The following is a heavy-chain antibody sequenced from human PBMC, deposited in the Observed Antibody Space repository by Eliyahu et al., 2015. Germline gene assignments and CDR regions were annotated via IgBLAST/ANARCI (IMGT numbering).Heavy chain of an antibody. CDR3: ARDESYKIAY. CDR1: GFIFSNXG. V-gene: IGHV3-33*01. J-gene: IGHJ4*02. D-gene: IGHD1-26*01. Sequence: QMQLVESGGGVVQPGRSLRLSCAASGFIFSNXGXHWVRQAPGKGLEWVAVIWYDGSNKYYADSVKGRFTISRDNSRNTLYLQMNSLRAEDTAVYYCARDESYKIAYWGQGTLVTVSS. CDR2: IWYDGSNK.